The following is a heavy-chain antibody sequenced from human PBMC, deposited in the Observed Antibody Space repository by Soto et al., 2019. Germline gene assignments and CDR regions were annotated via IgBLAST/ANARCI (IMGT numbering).Heavy chain of an antibody. CDR1: GFTFSSYA. CDR3: AKDREAMVRGQFYYYYGMDV. Sequence: GGSLRLSCAASGFTFSSYAMSWVRQAPGKGLEWVSAISGSGGSTYYADSVKGRFTISRDNSKNTLYLQMNSLRAEDTAVYYCAKDREAMVRGQFYYYYGMDVWGQGTTVTVSS. V-gene: IGHV3-23*01. D-gene: IGHD3-10*01. CDR2: ISGSGGST. J-gene: IGHJ6*02.